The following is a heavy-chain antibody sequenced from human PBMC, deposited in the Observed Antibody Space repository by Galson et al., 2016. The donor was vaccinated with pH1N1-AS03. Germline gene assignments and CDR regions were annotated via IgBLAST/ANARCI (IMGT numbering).Heavy chain of an antibody. D-gene: IGHD1-26*01. CDR3: ARHVGGSYPNNLDT. Sequence: LSLTCTVSGDSISSTPYYWGWIRQPPGKGLEWIGTIYFRGATYYSPSLKSRVTISIDSSKNLFSLSLSSVTAADTAVYYCARHVGGSYPNNLDTWGQGTLVIVSS. V-gene: IGHV4-39*07. CDR1: GDSISSTPYY. J-gene: IGHJ5*02. CDR2: IYFRGAT.